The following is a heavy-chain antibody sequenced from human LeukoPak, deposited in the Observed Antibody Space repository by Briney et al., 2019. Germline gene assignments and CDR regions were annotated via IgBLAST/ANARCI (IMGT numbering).Heavy chain of an antibody. Sequence: SETLSLTCTVSGDSISSTSHYWGWIRQPPGKGLEWIGCIYFSGSNYYNPSLKSRLTISVDTSKNQFSLKLSSVTAADTAVYYCARQGYDMSWFDPWGQGTLVTVSS. CDR2: IYFSGSN. CDR1: GDSISSTSHY. V-gene: IGHV4-39*01. J-gene: IGHJ5*02. CDR3: ARQGYDMSWFDP. D-gene: IGHD3-9*01.